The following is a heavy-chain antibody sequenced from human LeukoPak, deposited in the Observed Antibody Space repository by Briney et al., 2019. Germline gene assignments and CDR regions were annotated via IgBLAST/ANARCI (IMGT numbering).Heavy chain of an antibody. J-gene: IGHJ6*04. CDR2: IYHSGST. Sequence: PSETLSLTCAVSGGSISSSNWWSWVRQPPGKGLEWIGEIYHSGSTNYNPSLKSRVTISVGKSKNQFSLKLSSVTAADTAVYYCARDCSSTSCYNYYYGMDVWGKGTTVTVSS. V-gene: IGHV4-4*02. CDR3: ARDCSSTSCYNYYYGMDV. CDR1: GGSISSSNW. D-gene: IGHD2-2*02.